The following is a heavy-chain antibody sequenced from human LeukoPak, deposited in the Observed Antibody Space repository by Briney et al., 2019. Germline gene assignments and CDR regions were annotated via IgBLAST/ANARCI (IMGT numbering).Heavy chain of an antibody. J-gene: IGHJ4*02. V-gene: IGHV3-30*18. Sequence: GGSLRLSCAASGFTFSSYGVHWVRQAPGKGLEWVAVISYDGSNKYYADSVKGRFTISRDNSKNTLYLQMNSLRAEDTAVYYCAKAPGDPYYFDYWGQGTLVTVSS. CDR3: AKAPGDPYYFDY. D-gene: IGHD3-10*01. CDR2: ISYDGSNK. CDR1: GFTFSSYG.